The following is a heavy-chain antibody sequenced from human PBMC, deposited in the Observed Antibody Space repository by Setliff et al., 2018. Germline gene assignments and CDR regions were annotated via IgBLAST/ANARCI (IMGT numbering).Heavy chain of an antibody. CDR3: AREQTMEWLLYGANYFYYMDV. V-gene: IGHV3-7*01. Sequence: GESLKISCAASGFTFSRYWMSWVRQAPGKGLEWVANIKQDGSEKYYVDSVKGRFTISRDNAKNSLYLQVNSLRAEDTAVYYCAREQTMEWLLYGANYFYYMDVWGKGTTVTVSS. CDR2: IKQDGSEK. D-gene: IGHD3-3*01. J-gene: IGHJ6*03. CDR1: GFTFSRYW.